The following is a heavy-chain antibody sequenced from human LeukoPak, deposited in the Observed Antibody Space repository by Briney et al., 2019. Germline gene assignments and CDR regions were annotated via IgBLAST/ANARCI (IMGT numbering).Heavy chain of an antibody. CDR1: GFTVSSSC. D-gene: IGHD6-13*01. CDR3: ARAFVTAAGFFDT. J-gene: IGHJ4*02. Sequence: GGSLRLSCAASGFTVSSSCMSWVRQAPGKGLEWVSVIYSGGNTYYADSVKGRFTISRDNSVNTLYLQMTSLRTEDTAVYYCARAFVTAAGFFDTWGQGTLVTVSS. V-gene: IGHV3-66*02. CDR2: IYSGGNT.